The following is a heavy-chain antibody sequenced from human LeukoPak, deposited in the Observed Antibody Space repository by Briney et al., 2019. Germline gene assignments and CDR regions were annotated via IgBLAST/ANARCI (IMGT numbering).Heavy chain of an antibody. CDR3: ARVRCSGGSCYSWYYGMDV. V-gene: IGHV4-30-4*01. CDR2: IYYSRST. D-gene: IGHD2-15*01. CDR1: GGSISSGDHY. Sequence: PSETLSLTCTVSGGSISSGDHYWSWIRQPPGKGLEWIGYIYYSRSTYYSPSLKSRVTISVDTSKNQFSLKLSSVTAADTAVYYCARVRCSGGSCYSWYYGMDVWGQGTTVTVSS. J-gene: IGHJ6*02.